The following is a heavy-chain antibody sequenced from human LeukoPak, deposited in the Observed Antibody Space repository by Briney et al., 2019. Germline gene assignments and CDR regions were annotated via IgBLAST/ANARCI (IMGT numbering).Heavy chain of an antibody. J-gene: IGHJ6*03. CDR3: ARGPPRGKYYYMDV. D-gene: IGHD1-1*01. CDR1: GFTFSSFD. CDR2: IGTASDT. V-gene: IGHV3-13*01. Sequence: PGGSLRLSFSASGFTFSSFDMHWVRQPTGQGLELVSTIGTASDTYYPGSVEGRFTLSRDDAKNSLYLQMNSLTAGYTAVYYCARGPPRGKYYYMDVWGKGTTVTVSS.